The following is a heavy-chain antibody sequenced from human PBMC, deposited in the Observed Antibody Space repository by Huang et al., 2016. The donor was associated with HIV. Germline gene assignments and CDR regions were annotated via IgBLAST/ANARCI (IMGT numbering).Heavy chain of an antibody. CDR3: ARVGGVAAGTFGTFDI. V-gene: IGHV3-21*01. Sequence: EVQLVESGGGLVKHGGSLRLSCAAFGFTFSSYSMNWVRQAPGKGRELVSSISSSSSNIYYADSVKGRFTISRDNAKNSLYLQMNSLRAEDTAVYYCARVGGVAAGTFGTFDIWGQGTMVTVSS. D-gene: IGHD6-19*01. CDR2: ISSSSSNI. J-gene: IGHJ3*02. CDR1: GFTFSSYS.